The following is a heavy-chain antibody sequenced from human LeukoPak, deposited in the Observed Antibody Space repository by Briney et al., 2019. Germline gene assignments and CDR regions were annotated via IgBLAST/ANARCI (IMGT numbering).Heavy chain of an antibody. D-gene: IGHD2-2*01. J-gene: IGHJ4*02. CDR3: ARDSPSSTSWGY. CDR2: IKQDGSQK. CDR1: GFTFTSYA. V-gene: IGHV3-7*01. Sequence: GGSLTLSCAASGFTFTSYATSSVRQAPGKGLEWVANIKQDGSQKYYVHSVTGRFTIFRENAKNSQYLQMNSLRAEDTAVYYCARDSPSSTSWGYWGQGTLVTVSS.